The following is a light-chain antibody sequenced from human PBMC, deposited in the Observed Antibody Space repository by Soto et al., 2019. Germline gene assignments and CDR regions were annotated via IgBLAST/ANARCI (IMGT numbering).Light chain of an antibody. Sequence: QSALTQPASVSGSPGQSITISCTGTSGDIGSYNRVSWYQQHPGKAPKLIIYEVTDRPSGVSNRFSGSNSGNTASLTISGLQAEDEAESYCSSYTHINTRAFVFGTGTKLTVL. CDR3: SSYTHINTRAFV. CDR1: SGDIGSYNR. V-gene: IGLV2-14*01. J-gene: IGLJ1*01. CDR2: EVT.